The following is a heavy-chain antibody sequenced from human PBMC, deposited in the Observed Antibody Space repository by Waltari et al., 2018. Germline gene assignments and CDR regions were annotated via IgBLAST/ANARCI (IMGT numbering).Heavy chain of an antibody. CDR1: GGTFSSYA. D-gene: IGHD2-15*01. V-gene: IGHV1-69*01. Sequence: QVQLVQSGAEVKKPGSSVKVSCKASGGTFSSYAISWVRQAPGQGLEWMGGIIPIFGTANYAQKFQGRGTITADESTSTAYMELSSLRSEDTAVYYCARGVVVVVAATQSWFDPWGQGTLVTVSS. CDR3: ARGVVVVVAATQSWFDP. J-gene: IGHJ5*02. CDR2: IIPIFGTA.